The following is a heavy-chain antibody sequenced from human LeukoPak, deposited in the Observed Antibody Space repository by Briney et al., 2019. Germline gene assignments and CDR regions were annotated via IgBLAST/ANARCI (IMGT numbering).Heavy chain of an antibody. Sequence: SETLSLTCTVSGGSISSYYWSWIRQPPGKGLEWIGYIYHSGSTSYNPSLKSRVTISVDTSKNHFSLKLSSVTAADTAVYYCARCSVVGRAGYHFDFWGQGTLVTVSS. V-gene: IGHV4-59*01. CDR3: ARCSVVGRAGYHFDF. D-gene: IGHD1-26*01. CDR1: GGSISSYY. J-gene: IGHJ4*02. CDR2: IYHSGST.